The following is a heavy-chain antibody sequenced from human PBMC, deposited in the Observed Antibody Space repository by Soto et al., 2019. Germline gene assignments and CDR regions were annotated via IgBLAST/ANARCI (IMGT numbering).Heavy chain of an antibody. CDR3: ARGSRYFYWLKRYYYYGMDV. D-gene: IGHD3-9*01. Sequence: SETLSLTCAVSGGSISSGGYSWSWIRQPPGKGLEWIGYIYHSGSTYYNPSLKSRVTISVDRSKNQFSLKLSSVTAADTAVYYCARGSRYFYWLKRYYYYGMDVWGQGTTVTVSS. J-gene: IGHJ6*02. CDR2: IYHSGST. V-gene: IGHV4-30-2*01. CDR1: GGSISSGGYS.